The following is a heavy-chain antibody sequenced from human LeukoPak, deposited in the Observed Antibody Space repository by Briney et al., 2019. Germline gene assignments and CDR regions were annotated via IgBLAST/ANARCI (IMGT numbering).Heavy chain of an antibody. J-gene: IGHJ6*02. Sequence: SVKVSCKASGGTFSSYAISWVRQAPGQGLEWMGGIIPIFGTANYAQKFQGRVTITADESTSTAYMELSSLRSEDTVVYYCARDARYSSRWSLYYYYYGMDVWGQGTTVTVSS. CDR1: GGTFSSYA. CDR2: IIPIFGTA. D-gene: IGHD6-13*01. CDR3: ARDARYSSRWSLYYYYYGMDV. V-gene: IGHV1-69*13.